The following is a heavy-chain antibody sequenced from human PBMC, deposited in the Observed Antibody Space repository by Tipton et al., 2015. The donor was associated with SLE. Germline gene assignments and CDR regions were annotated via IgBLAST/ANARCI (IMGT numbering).Heavy chain of an antibody. D-gene: IGHD3-10*02. CDR2: IYYSGTT. Sequence: TLSLTCTVSGGSISSSNYYWSWIRQPPGKGLEWIGYIYYSGTTKYNPSLKSRVTMSVDSAKNQFSLKVTSVTAADTAVYYCARGMLTWRGAILGVDVWGQGTTVTVSS. V-gene: IGHV4-61*05. CDR1: GGSISSSNYY. CDR3: ARGMLTWRGAILGVDV. J-gene: IGHJ6*02.